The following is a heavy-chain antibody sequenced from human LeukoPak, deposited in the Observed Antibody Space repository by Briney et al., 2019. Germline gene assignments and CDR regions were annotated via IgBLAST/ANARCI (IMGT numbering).Heavy chain of an antibody. Sequence: GGSLRLSCAASGFTFSSYGMHWVRQAPGKGLEWVAVIWYDGSNKYYADSVKGRFTISRDNSKNTLYLQMNSLRAEDTAVYYCARDEEVCGGDCYSVPYFDYWGQGTLVTVSS. J-gene: IGHJ4*02. V-gene: IGHV3-33*01. CDR1: GFTFSSYG. CDR2: IWYDGSNK. D-gene: IGHD2-21*02. CDR3: ARDEEVCGGDCYSVPYFDY.